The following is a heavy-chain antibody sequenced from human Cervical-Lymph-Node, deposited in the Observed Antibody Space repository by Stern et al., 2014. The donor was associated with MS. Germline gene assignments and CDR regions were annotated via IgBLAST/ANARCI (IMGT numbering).Heavy chain of an antibody. J-gene: IGHJ5*02. Sequence: QVQLVESGGGVVQPGRSLRLSCAASGFTFSSYGMHWVPQAPGKGLEWVALIWYDGSHKYYADSVKGRFTISRDNSKNTLFLQLNSLRAEDTAVYYCAREFLTGYYYYSWFDPRGQGTLVTVSS. V-gene: IGHV3-33*01. CDR3: AREFLTGYYYYSWFDP. CDR1: GFTFSSYG. CDR2: IWYDGSHK. D-gene: IGHD3-9*01.